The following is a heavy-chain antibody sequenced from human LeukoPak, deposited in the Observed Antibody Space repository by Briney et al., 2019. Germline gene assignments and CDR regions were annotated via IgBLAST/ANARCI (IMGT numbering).Heavy chain of an antibody. V-gene: IGHV3-66*01. Sequence: GSLRLSCAASGFTFSSYAMSWIRQAPGKGLEWVSVIYSGGSTYYADSVKGRFTISRDKSKNTLYLQMNSLRAEDTAVYYCASTQRGDYFDYWGQGTLVTVSS. CDR2: IYSGGST. J-gene: IGHJ4*02. D-gene: IGHD2-15*01. CDR3: ASTQRGDYFDY. CDR1: GFTFSSYA.